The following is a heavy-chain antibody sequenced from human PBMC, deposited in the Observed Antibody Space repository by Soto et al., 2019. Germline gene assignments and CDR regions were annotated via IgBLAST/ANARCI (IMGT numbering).Heavy chain of an antibody. CDR2: VNPSGGHT. J-gene: IGHJ4*02. D-gene: IGHD2-21*02. CDR3: ARGGHVVVVTAALDY. V-gene: IGHV1-46*01. Sequence: QVQLMQSGAEVKKPGASVKVSCKASGDTFTDYYIHWVRQAPGQGLEWMGTVNPSGGHTTYAQHFVGRVTXTGXXSXSTLYMELTSLTSEDTAVYYCARGGHVVVVTAALDYWGQGTLVTVSS. CDR1: GDTFTDYY.